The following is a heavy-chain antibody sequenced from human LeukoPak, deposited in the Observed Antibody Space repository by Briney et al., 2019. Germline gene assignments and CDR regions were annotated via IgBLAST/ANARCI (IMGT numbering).Heavy chain of an antibody. CDR2: IRYDGSNK. V-gene: IGHV3-30*02. CDR1: GFTFNSYG. CDR3: AKDFESYTSDSFHI. J-gene: IGHJ3*02. D-gene: IGHD1-26*01. Sequence: PGGSLRLSCAASGFTFNSYGMHWVRQAPGKGLEWVAFIRYDGSNKYSADSVKGRFTISRGNSKNTLHLQMNSLRAEDTAVYYCAKDFESYTSDSFHIWGQGTMVTVSS.